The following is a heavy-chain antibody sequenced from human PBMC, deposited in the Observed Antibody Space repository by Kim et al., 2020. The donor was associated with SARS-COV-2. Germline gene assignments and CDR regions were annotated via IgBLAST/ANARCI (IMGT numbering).Heavy chain of an antibody. CDR3: ARAGRQWLVRPFFYYFDY. J-gene: IGHJ4*01. Sequence: SETLSLTCAVYGGSFSGYYWSWIRQPPGKGLEWIGEINHSGSTNYNPSLKSRVTITVDTSKNQFSLTLSSVTAADTAAYYCARAGRQWLVRPFFYYFDY. V-gene: IGHV4-34*01. D-gene: IGHD6-19*01. CDR2: INHSGST. CDR1: GGSFSGYY.